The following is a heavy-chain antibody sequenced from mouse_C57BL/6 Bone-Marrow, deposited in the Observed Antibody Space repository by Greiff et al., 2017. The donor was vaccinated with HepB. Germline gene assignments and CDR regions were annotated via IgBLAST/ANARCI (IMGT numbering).Heavy chain of an antibody. Sequence: QVQLQQSGAELARPGASVKLSCKASGYTFTSYGISWVKQRTGKGLEWIGEIYPRSGNTYYNEKFKGKATLTADKSSSTAYMELRSLTSEDSAVYFCAREPYYYGNYFDYWGQGTTLTVSS. J-gene: IGHJ2*01. D-gene: IGHD1-1*01. CDR1: GYTFTSYG. V-gene: IGHV1-81*01. CDR2: IYPRSGNT. CDR3: AREPYYYGNYFDY.